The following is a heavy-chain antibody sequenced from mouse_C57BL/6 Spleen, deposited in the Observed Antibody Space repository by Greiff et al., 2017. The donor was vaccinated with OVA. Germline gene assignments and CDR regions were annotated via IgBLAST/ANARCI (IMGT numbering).Heavy chain of an antibody. J-gene: IGHJ3*01. CDR2: ISSGGDYI. D-gene: IGHD2-4*01. CDR3: TRVGDYEEWFAY. Sequence: EVKVVESGEGLVKPGGSLKLSCAASGFTFSSYAMSWVRQTPEKRLEWVAYISSGGDYIYYADTVKGRFTISRDNARNTLYLQMSSLKSEDTAMYYCTRVGDYEEWFAYWGQGTLVTVSA. V-gene: IGHV5-9-1*02. CDR1: GFTFSSYA.